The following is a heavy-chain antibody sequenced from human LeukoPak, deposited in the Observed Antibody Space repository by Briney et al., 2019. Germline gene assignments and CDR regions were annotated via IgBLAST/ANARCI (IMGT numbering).Heavy chain of an antibody. D-gene: IGHD1-26*01. CDR3: AKDVGKWESLHFFDY. CDR1: GFTFSNAY. CDR2: IGGSGAST. V-gene: IGHV3-23*01. J-gene: IGHJ4*02. Sequence: GGSLRLSCAASGFTFSNAYMNWVRQAPGKGLEWISGIGGSGASTYYADSVTGRFTISRDNSRNTLYLQMNSLRDDDTAVYYCAKDVGKWESLHFFDYWGQGTLVTVSS.